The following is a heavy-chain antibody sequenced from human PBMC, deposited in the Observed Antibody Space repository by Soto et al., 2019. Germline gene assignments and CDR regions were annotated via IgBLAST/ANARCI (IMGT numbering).Heavy chain of an antibody. Sequence: ASVKVSCKASGYTFTRDQIHWVRQAPGQGLGWMGMIDPSGGKTNYAQKLQGRVTMTRDTSTSTVYMALSSLRSEDTAIYFCARVMRSLLSITALDTWGQGTLVTVSS. J-gene: IGHJ5*02. CDR1: GYTFTRDQ. CDR2: IDPSGGKT. CDR3: ARVMRSLLSITALDT. V-gene: IGHV1-46*01. D-gene: IGHD5-18*01.